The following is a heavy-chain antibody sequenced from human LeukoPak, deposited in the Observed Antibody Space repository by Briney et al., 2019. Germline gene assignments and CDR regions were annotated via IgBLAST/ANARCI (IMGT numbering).Heavy chain of an antibody. CDR2: INHGGST. D-gene: IGHD5-24*01. J-gene: IGHJ4*02. CDR1: GGSFSGYY. CDR3: AREVRDGYNYFDY. Sequence: SETLSLTCAVYGGSFSGYYWSWIRQPPGKGLEWIGEINHGGSTNYNPSLKSRVTISVDTSKNQFSLKLSSVTAADTAVYYCAREVRDGYNYFDYWGQGTLVTVSS. V-gene: IGHV4-34*01.